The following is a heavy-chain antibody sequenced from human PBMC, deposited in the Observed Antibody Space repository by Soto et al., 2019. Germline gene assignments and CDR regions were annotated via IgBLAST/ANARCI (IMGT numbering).Heavy chain of an antibody. CDR2: IYHTGNA. Sequence: SETLSLTCSVSGDSXSNSRFYWAWIRQPPGEGLEWIGSIYHTGNAYYNPSLKSRVTISVDTSKNQFSLKLTSVTAADAALYYCARDFFDSSDYTTNWFEPWGQGTLVTVSS. J-gene: IGHJ5*02. CDR1: GDSXSNSRFY. CDR3: ARDFFDSSDYTTNWFEP. V-gene: IGHV4-39*01. D-gene: IGHD3-22*01.